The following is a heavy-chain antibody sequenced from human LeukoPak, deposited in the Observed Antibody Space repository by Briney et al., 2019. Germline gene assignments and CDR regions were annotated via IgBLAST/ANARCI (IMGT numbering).Heavy chain of an antibody. CDR1: GYSFTSYG. D-gene: IGHD2-15*01. CDR2: SDTYNGKT. V-gene: IGHV1-8*02. J-gene: IGHJ6*02. CDR3: ARGREPYCSGGSCYFRTYYYGMDV. Sequence: ASVKVSCKASGYSFTSYGIGWVRQAPGQGLEWMGWSDTYNGKTHYAQKFQGRVTMTRNTSISTAYMELSSLRSEDTAVYYCARGREPYCSGGSCYFRTYYYGMDVWGQGITVTVSS.